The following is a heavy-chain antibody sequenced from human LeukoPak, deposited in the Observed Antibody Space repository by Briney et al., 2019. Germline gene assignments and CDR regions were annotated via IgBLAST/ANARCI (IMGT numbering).Heavy chain of an antibody. CDR2: ITNRGTYT. Sequence: PGGSLRLSCTASGFTFSDCYMSWIRQAPGKGLEWVSYITNRGTYTNYADSVKGRFTISRDNAKNSLFLQINNLGAEDTAVYYCAVALSGSYVYYHTMDVWGQGTTVTVSS. CDR3: AVALSGSYVYYHTMDV. CDR1: GFTFSDCY. D-gene: IGHD3-10*01. J-gene: IGHJ6*02. V-gene: IGHV3-11*06.